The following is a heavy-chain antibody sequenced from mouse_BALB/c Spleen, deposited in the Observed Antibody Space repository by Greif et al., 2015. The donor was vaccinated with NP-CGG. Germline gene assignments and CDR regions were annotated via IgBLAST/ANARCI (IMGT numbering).Heavy chain of an antibody. CDR3: ARYRNYAMDY. D-gene: IGHD2-14*01. Sequence: EVQLQQSGAELVKPGASVKLSCTASGFNIKDTYMHWVKQRPEQGLEWIGRIDPANGNTKYDPKFQGKAPITADTSSNTADQQHSSLTSEDTAVYYCARYRNYAMDYWGQGTSVTDSS. CDR2: IDPANGNT. V-gene: IGHV14-3*02. J-gene: IGHJ4*01. CDR1: GFNIKDTY.